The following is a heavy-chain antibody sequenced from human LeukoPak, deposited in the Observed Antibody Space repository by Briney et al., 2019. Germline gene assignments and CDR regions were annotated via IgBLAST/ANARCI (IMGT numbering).Heavy chain of an antibody. J-gene: IGHJ4*02. V-gene: IGHV4-39*01. CDR2: IYYRGNT. CDR3: ARGPYYDFWSGYPFFDY. D-gene: IGHD3-3*01. Sequence: PSETLSLTCTVSGGSIRSNNYYWGWIRQPPGKGLEWIGSIYYRGNTFYNPSRKSRVTISVDTSKNQFSLKLSSVTAADTAVYYCARGPYYDFWSGYPFFDYWGQGTLVTVSS. CDR1: GGSIRSNNYY.